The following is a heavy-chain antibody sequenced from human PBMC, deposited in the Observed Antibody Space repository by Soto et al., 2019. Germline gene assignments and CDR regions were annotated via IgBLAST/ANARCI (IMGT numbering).Heavy chain of an antibody. D-gene: IGHD3-10*01. J-gene: IGHJ6*02. CDR2: IIPMFGTA. V-gene: IGHV1-69*01. CDR3: AVGFKLDYYSLDV. CDR1: GGTLSNYA. Sequence: QVQLVQSAAEVKKPGSSVKVSCKASGGTLSNYAFTWVRQAPGQGLEWMGGIIPMFGTANYPQRFQGRVTINADESTNTVYMQLSSLRSEDTAVYFCAVGFKLDYYSLDVWGQGTTVTVSS.